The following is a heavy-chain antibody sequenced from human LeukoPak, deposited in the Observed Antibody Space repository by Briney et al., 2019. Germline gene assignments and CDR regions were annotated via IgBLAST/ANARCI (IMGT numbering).Heavy chain of an antibody. D-gene: IGHD6-19*01. J-gene: IGHJ4*02. CDR3: ARDDSVAEAFDY. CDR2: IIPILGIA. V-gene: IGHV1-69*04. Sequence: AASVKVSCKASGGTFSSYAISWVRQAPGQGLEWMGRIIPILGIANYAQKFQGRVTITADKSTSTAYMELSSLRSEDTAVYYCARDDSVAEAFDYWGQGTLVTVSS. CDR1: GGTFSSYA.